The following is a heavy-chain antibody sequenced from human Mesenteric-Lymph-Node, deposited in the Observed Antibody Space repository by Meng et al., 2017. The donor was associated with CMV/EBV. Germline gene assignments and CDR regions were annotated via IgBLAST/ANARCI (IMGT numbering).Heavy chain of an antibody. D-gene: IGHD2-15*01. Sequence: SVKVSCKASGGTFSSYTISWVRQAPGQGLEWMGRIIPILGIANYAQKFQGRVTITADKSTSTAYMELSSLRSDDTAVYYCARVSPTIAAQYYFDYWGQGTLVTVSS. V-gene: IGHV1-69*02. CDR1: GGTFSSYT. CDR3: ARVSPTIAAQYYFDY. CDR2: IIPILGIA. J-gene: IGHJ4*02.